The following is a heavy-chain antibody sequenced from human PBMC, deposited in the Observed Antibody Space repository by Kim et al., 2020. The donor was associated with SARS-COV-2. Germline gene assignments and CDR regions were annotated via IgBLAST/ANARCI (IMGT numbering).Heavy chain of an antibody. CDR2: ISSSSSYI. CDR3: ARDRYCSGGSCYSGIKENY. CDR1: GFTFSSYS. V-gene: IGHV3-21*01. J-gene: IGHJ4*02. Sequence: GGSLRLSCAASGFTFSSYSMNWVRQAPGKGLEWVSSISSSSSYIYYADSVKGRFTISRDNAKNSLYLQMNSLRAEDTAVYYCARDRYCSGGSCYSGIKENYWGQGTLVTVSS. D-gene: IGHD2-15*01.